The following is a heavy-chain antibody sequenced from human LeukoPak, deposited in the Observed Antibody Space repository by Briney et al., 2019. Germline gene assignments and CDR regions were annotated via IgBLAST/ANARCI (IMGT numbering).Heavy chain of an antibody. CDR3: AKDSSLRGIFGVVPKMGTFDI. CDR1: GFTFSSYA. J-gene: IGHJ3*02. CDR2: ISGSGGST. D-gene: IGHD3-3*01. Sequence: GGSLRLSCAASGFTFSSYAMSWVRQAPGKGLEWVSAISGSGGSTYYADSVKGRFTISGDNSKNTLYLQMNSLRAEDTAVYYCAKDSSLRGIFGVVPKMGTFDIWGQGTMVTVSS. V-gene: IGHV3-23*01.